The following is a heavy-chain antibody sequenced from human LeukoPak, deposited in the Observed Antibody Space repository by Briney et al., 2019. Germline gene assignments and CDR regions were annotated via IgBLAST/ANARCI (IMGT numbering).Heavy chain of an antibody. V-gene: IGHV3-23*01. CDR1: GFTFSSYG. CDR3: AKSTKWLVRY. D-gene: IGHD6-19*01. Sequence: PGGTLRLSCAASGFTFSSYGMSWVRQAPRKGLEWVSAISGSGGSTYYADSVKGRFTISRDNSKNTLYLQMNSLRAEDTAVYYCAKSTKWLVRYWGQGTLVTVSS. CDR2: ISGSGGST. J-gene: IGHJ4*02.